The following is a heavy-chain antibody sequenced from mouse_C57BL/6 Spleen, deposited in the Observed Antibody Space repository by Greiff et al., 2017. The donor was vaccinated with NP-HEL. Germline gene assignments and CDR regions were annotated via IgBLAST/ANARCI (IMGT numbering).Heavy chain of an antibody. J-gene: IGHJ4*01. D-gene: IGHD1-1*01. CDR1: GYTFTDYN. CDR3: ARHGSSLSYAMDY. V-gene: IGHV1-18*01. Sequence: EVQLQQSGPELVKPGASVKIPCKASGYTFTDYNMDWVKQSHGKSLEWIGDINPNNGGTIYNQKFKGKATLTVDKSSSTAYMELRSLTSEDTAVYYCARHGSSLSYAMDYWGQGTSVTVSS. CDR2: INPNNGGT.